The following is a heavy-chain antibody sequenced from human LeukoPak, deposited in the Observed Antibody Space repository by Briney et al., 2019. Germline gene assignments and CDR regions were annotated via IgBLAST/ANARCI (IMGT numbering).Heavy chain of an antibody. CDR3: AQGGLKWFDY. Sequence: GGSLRLSCAASGFTFTSYTMSWVRQAPGKGLEWVSAISGSGGSTYYADSVKGRFTISRDNSKNTLYLQMNSLRAEDTAVYYCAQGGLKWFDYWGQGTLVTVSS. CDR1: GFTFTSYT. D-gene: IGHD2-15*01. V-gene: IGHV3-23*01. CDR2: ISGSGGST. J-gene: IGHJ4*02.